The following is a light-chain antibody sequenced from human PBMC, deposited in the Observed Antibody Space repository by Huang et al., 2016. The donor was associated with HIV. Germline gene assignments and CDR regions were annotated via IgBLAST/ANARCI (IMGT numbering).Light chain of an antibody. Sequence: EIVMTQSPATLSVSPGERITLSCRASENINNNLAWYQQTPGQAPRLLIDGASTRATGGAARVTGSGSGTDFTLTISSLQSEDSAVYYCHQYDNWPPFTFGQGTKLEIK. CDR2: GAS. J-gene: IGKJ2*01. CDR3: HQYDNWPPFT. V-gene: IGKV3-15*01. CDR1: ENINNN.